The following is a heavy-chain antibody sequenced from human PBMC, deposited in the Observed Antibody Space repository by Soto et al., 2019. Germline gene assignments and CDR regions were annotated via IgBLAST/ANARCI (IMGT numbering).Heavy chain of an antibody. Sequence: PSETLSLTCSVSNGSISSYYWSWIRQPPGKGLEWIGYIYCSGSTNYNPSLKSRVTISVDTSKNQFSLSLTSVTAADTAVYYCARDYGYNYGYYQWFDPWGQGTLVTVSS. V-gene: IGHV4-59*01. CDR1: NGSISSYY. CDR2: IYCSGST. CDR3: ARDYGYNYGYYQWFDP. J-gene: IGHJ5*02. D-gene: IGHD5-18*01.